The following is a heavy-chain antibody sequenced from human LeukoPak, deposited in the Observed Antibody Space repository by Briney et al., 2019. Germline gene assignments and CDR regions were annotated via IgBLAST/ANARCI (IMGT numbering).Heavy chain of an antibody. J-gene: IGHJ4*02. V-gene: IGHV3-48*03. CDR2: ISTGGRTI. CDR1: GFSFSAFE. D-gene: IGHD2-15*01. CDR3: ARGSGYVLDY. Sequence: GGSLRLSCAASGFSFSAFEMNWVRQAPGEGLEWISHISTGGRTIYYADSVKGRFTISRDNAKNSLYLQMNSLRGEDTGVYYCARGSGYVLDYWTQGTLVTVSS.